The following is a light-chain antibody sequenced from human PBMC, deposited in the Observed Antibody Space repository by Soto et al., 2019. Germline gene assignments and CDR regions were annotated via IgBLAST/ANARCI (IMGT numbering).Light chain of an antibody. Sequence: QSVLTQPPSASGSPGQSVTISCTGTSSDVGLYDYVSWYQQHPGKVPKLLIYEVTQRPSGVPDRFSGSKSGNTASLTVSGLQAEDEADYYCSSYGGNSNYVFGNGTKVTVL. CDR1: SSDVGLYDY. V-gene: IGLV2-8*01. CDR2: EVT. J-gene: IGLJ1*01. CDR3: SSYGGNSNYV.